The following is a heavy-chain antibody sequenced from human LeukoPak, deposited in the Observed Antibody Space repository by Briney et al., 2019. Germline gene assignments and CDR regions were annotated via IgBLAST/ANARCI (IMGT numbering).Heavy chain of an antibody. J-gene: IGHJ4*02. D-gene: IGHD3-22*01. CDR2: MNPNSGNT. CDR3: ARGFKYYYDSSGYSDFDY. V-gene: IGHV1-8*01. Sequence: ASVKVSCKASGYTFTSYDINWMRQATGQGLEWMGWMNPNSGNTGYAQKFQGRVTMTRNTSISTAYMELGSLRSEDTAVYYCARGFKYYYDSSGYSDFDYWGQGTLVTVSS. CDR1: GYTFTSYD.